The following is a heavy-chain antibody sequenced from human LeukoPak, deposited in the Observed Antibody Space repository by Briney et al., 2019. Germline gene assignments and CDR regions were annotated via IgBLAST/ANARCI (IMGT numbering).Heavy chain of an antibody. CDR1: GGSFSGYY. CDR3: ARGTAMVDYFDY. D-gene: IGHD5-18*01. Sequence: SETLSLTCAVYGGSFSGYYWSWIRQPPGKGLEWIGEINHSGSTNYNPSLKSRVTISVDTSKNQFSLKLSSVTAADTAVYYCARGTAMVDYFDYWGQGTLVTVSS. CDR2: INHSGST. J-gene: IGHJ4*02. V-gene: IGHV4-34*01.